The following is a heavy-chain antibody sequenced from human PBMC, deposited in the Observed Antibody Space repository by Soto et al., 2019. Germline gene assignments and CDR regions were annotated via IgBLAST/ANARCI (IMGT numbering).Heavy chain of an antibody. CDR1: GGSVSSGTHY. J-gene: IGHJ4*02. CDR3: ARDGAANTAFFGYFDY. Sequence: PSETLSLTCSVSGGSVSSGTHYWSWIRQPPGKGLEWIGDIYYTGTTKYNPSLKSRTTILVDTSKNQFSLKMSSVTAADKVLYYCARDGAANTAFFGYFDYWGLGTLVTVSS. V-gene: IGHV4-61*01. CDR2: IYYTGTT. D-gene: IGHD6-25*01.